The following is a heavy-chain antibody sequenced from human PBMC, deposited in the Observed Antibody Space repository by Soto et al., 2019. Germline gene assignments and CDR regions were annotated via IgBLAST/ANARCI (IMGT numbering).Heavy chain of an antibody. D-gene: IGHD1-7*01. CDR1: GDSVSTNIAA. CDR3: ARDAAPTLNYPHGMDV. Sequence: SQTLSLTCAISGDSVSTNIAAWSWIRQSPSRGLEWLGRTLYRSSKWYNEYAVSVKSRMTINPDASKNQFSLQLNSVTPEDTAVYYCARDAAPTLNYPHGMDVWGQGTAVTVSS. V-gene: IGHV6-1*01. J-gene: IGHJ6*02. CDR2: TLYRSSKWYN.